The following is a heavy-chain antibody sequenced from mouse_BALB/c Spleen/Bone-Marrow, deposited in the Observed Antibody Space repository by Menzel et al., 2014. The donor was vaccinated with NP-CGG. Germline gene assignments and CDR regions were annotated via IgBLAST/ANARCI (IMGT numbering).Heavy chain of an antibody. CDR2: INPSNGGT. V-gene: IGHV1S81*02. CDR3: TRSRRAMDH. Sequence: VQLQQSGAELVKPGASVKLSCKASGYTFTSYYMCWVKQRPGQGLEWIGEINPSNGGTNFNEKFKSKVTLTVDKSSSTAYMSLSSLTSEDSAVYYCTRSRRAMDHWGQGTSVTVSS. J-gene: IGHJ4*01. CDR1: GYTFTSYY. D-gene: IGHD2-12*01.